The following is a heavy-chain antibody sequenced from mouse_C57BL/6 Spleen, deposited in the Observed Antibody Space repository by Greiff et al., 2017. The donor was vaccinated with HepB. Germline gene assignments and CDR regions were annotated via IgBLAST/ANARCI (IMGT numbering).Heavy chain of an antibody. J-gene: IGHJ2*01. D-gene: IGHD1-1*01. V-gene: IGHV6-6*01. CDR2: IRNKANNHAT. Sequence: EVQLQQSGGGLVQPGGSMKLSCAASGFTFSDAWMDWVRQSPEKGLEWVAEIRNKANNHATYYAESVKGRFTISRDDSKSSVYLQMNSLRAEDTGIYYCTRRDGSSYDYWGQGTTLTVSS. CDR1: GFTFSDAW. CDR3: TRRDGSSYDY.